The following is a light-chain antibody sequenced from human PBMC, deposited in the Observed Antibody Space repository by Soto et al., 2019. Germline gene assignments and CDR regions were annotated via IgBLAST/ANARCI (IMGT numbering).Light chain of an antibody. CDR2: EVS. V-gene: IGLV2-14*01. CDR3: SSYRSSTTHL. J-gene: IGLJ2*01. Sequence: QSALTQPASVSGSPGQSITISCTGTSSDVGDYDYVSWYQQYAGKAPKMMIYEVSNRPSGVSNRFSGSKSGNTASLTISGLHAEDEADYYCSSYRSSTTHLFGGGTKLTVL. CDR1: SSDVGDYDY.